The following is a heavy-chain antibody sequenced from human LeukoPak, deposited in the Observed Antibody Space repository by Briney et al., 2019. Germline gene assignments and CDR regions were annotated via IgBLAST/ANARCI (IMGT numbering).Heavy chain of an antibody. V-gene: IGHV3-23*01. J-gene: IGHJ4*02. CDR2: IRGSGSHT. D-gene: IGHD1-1*01. CDR3: AKQFLDAN. CDR1: GYSSSDSA. Sequence: GCLRVSSAAPGYSSSDSAMCTGREASRTGLEWVSGIRGSGSHTHYAASVRGRFTISRDNSKNTLFLQMNSLRAEDTAVYYCAKQFLDANWGQGTLVTVSS.